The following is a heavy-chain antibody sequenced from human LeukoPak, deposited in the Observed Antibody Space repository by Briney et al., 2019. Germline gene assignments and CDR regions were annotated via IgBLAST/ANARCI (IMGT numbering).Heavy chain of an antibody. CDR3: ARRAGGYSHPYDY. J-gene: IGHJ4*02. Sequence: ASVNVSCKASGYTFTGYYMHWVRQAPGQGLEWMGWINPNGGGTNYAQKFQGRVTMTRDTSISTAYMELSRLRSDDTAVYYCARRAGGYSHPYDYWGQGILVTVSS. V-gene: IGHV1-2*02. CDR1: GYTFTGYY. CDR2: INPNGGGT. D-gene: IGHD4-23*01.